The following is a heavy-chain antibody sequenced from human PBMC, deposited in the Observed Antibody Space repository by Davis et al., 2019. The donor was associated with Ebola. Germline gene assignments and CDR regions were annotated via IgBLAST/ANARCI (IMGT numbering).Heavy chain of an antibody. V-gene: IGHV4-59*08. CDR2: IYYRGST. J-gene: IGHJ4*02. D-gene: IGHD6-13*01. Sequence: SETLSLTCTVSGGSVSNYYWSWIRQPPGKGLEWIGYIYYRGSTNYNPSLKSRVTISVDTSKNQFSLKLSSVTAADTAVYYCARRTRHAAAAQDYWGQGTLVTVSS. CDR1: GGSVSNYY. CDR3: ARRTRHAAAAQDY.